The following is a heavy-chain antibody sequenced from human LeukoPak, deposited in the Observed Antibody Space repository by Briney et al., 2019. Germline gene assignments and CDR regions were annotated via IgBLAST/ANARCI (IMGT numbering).Heavy chain of an antibody. CDR2: FDPEDGES. J-gene: IGHJ4*02. CDR1: GYTFTSHY. CDR3: ATADKWESLDY. D-gene: IGHD1-26*01. V-gene: IGHV1-24*01. Sequence: GASVKVSCKASGYTFTSHYVHWVRQAPGQWLEWMGGFDPEDGESIFAQRFQGRFSMTEDTSTDTAYMELRSLRPEDTAVYYCATADKWESLDYWGQGTLVTVSS.